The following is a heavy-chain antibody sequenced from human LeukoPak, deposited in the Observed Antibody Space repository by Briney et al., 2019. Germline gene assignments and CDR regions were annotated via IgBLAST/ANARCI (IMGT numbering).Heavy chain of an antibody. CDR2: INPKTGDT. V-gene: IGHV1-2*02. CDR1: GYSFTGYY. J-gene: IGHJ4*02. CDR3: ARDYCGGDCSFDY. D-gene: IGHD2-21*02. Sequence: ASVKVSCKASGYSFTGYYIIHWVRQAPGQGPEWMGWINPKTGDTEYAQKFQGRVSMTRDTSITTAYMVLSSLRSDDTAVYYCARDYCGGDCSFDYWGQGTLVTVSS.